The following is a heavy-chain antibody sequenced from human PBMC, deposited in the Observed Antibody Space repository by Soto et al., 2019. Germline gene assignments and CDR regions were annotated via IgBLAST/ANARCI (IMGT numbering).Heavy chain of an antibody. CDR3: ARDPSPRITGPTNRFDP. D-gene: IGHD1-7*01. Sequence: QVQLVQSGAEVKKPGSSVKVSCKASGGTFSSYAISWVRQAPGQGLEWMGGIIPIFGTANYAQKFQGRVTITANESTSTAYMELSSLRSEDTAVYYCARDPSPRITGPTNRFDPWGQGPLVTVSS. V-gene: IGHV1-69*01. CDR2: IIPIFGTA. J-gene: IGHJ5*02. CDR1: GGTFSSYA.